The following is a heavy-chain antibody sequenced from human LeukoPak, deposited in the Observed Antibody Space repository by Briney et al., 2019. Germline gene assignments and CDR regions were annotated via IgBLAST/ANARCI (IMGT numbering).Heavy chain of an antibody. D-gene: IGHD3-10*01. CDR3: ARAVSILFRGLLGSGGFDY. CDR2: IYFDGSKE. J-gene: IGHJ4*02. CDR1: GFAFSSYA. Sequence: GRSLRLSCVTSGFAFSSYAMHWVRQAPGKGLEWVAVIYFDGSKEYYADSVRGRFTLSRDNSKNTRYLQMNSLRAEDTAVYYCARAVSILFRGLLGSGGFDYWGQGTLVTVSS. V-gene: IGHV3-33*01.